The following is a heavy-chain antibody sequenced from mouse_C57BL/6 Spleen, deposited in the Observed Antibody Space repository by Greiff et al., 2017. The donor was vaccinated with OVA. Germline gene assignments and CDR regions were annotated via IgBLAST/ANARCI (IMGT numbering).Heavy chain of an antibody. CDR3: ARALGYYGSSYGYFDV. CDR1: GFTFSSYA. CDR2: ISDGGSYT. J-gene: IGHJ1*03. D-gene: IGHD1-1*01. V-gene: IGHV5-4*01. Sequence: EVQGVESGGGLVKPGGSLKLSCAASGFTFSSYAMSWVRQTPEKRLEWVATISDGGSYTYYPDNVKGRFTMSRDNAKNNLYLQMSHLKSEDTAMYYCARALGYYGSSYGYFDVWGTGTTVTVSS.